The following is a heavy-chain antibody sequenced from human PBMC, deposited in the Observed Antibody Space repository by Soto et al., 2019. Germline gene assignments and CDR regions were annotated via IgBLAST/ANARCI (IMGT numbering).Heavy chain of an antibody. CDR1: GGSISNYY. CDR2: FYYTGIT. CDR3: AMHVVESLSFGWVVGHYDY. V-gene: IGHV4-59*12. J-gene: IGHJ4*02. D-gene: IGHD3-10*01. Sequence: SETLSLTCTVSGGSISNYYWSWIRQPPGKGLEWIGYFYYTGITNYNPSLKSRISMSVDTSKNQFSLKLSSVTAADTAVYYCAMHVVESLSFGWVVGHYDYWGQGTLVTVSS.